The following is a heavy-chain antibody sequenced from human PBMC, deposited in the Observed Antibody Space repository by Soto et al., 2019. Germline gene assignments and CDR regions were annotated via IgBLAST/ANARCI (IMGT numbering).Heavy chain of an antibody. V-gene: IGHV3-21*01. J-gene: IGHJ5*02. Sequence: GGSLRLSCTASGFNFIGYEMNWVRQAPGKGLEWVSSINGDNNFIYYADSVKGRFTISRDNARNSLYLQMNSLRAEDTAVYYCARGDYDYVWGSYRKYIWFDPWGQGTLVTVSS. CDR2: INGDNNFI. CDR1: GFNFIGYE. CDR3: ARGDYDYVWGSYRKYIWFDP. D-gene: IGHD3-16*02.